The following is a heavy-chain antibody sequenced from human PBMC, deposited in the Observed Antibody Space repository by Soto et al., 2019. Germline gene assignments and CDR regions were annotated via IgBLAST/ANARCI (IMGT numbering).Heavy chain of an antibody. Sequence: EVQLLESGGGLVQPGGSLRLSCAASGFTFSSYAMNWVRQAPGKGLEWVSAISGSGGSTYYPDSVKGRFTISRDNSKNTVFLQISGLRADDTAIYYCAKVAGSGWSNWFDPWGQGTLVTVSS. V-gene: IGHV3-23*01. CDR2: ISGSGGST. CDR3: AKVAGSGWSNWFDP. D-gene: IGHD6-19*01. J-gene: IGHJ5*02. CDR1: GFTFSSYA.